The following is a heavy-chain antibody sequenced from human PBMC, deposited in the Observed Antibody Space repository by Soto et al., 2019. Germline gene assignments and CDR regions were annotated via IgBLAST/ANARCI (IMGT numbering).Heavy chain of an antibody. Sequence: GGALGLCCAASGFSFGSYALSWVRQAPGKGLEWVSTISGSDGKTFYADSVKGRFSISRDTSQNTLYLQMNSLRADDTAIYYCAGWSYLDYWGQGTRVTVSS. CDR1: GFSFGSYA. J-gene: IGHJ4*02. D-gene: IGHD3-3*01. V-gene: IGHV3-23*01. CDR3: AGWSYLDY. CDR2: ISGSDGKT.